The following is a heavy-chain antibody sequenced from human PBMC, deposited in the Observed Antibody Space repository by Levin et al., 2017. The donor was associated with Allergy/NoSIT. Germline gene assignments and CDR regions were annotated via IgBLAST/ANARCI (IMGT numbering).Heavy chain of an antibody. CDR3: ARDGYCSSTSCYHYYYYGMDG. V-gene: IGHV1-8*01. J-gene: IGHJ6*02. CDR1: GYTFTSYD. D-gene: IGHD2-2*01. Sequence: GASVKVSCKASGYTFTSYDINWVRQATGQGLEWMGWMNPNSGNTGYAQKFQGRVTMTRNTSISTAYMELSSLRSEDTAVYYCARDGYCSSTSCYHYYYYGMDGWGQGTTVTVSS. CDR2: MNPNSGNT.